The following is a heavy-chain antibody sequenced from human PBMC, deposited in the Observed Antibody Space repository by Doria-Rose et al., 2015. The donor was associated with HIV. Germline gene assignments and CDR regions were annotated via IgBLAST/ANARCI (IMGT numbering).Heavy chain of an antibody. J-gene: IGHJ4*02. CDR3: ARVLSGTYDY. CDR2: IFYTGST. D-gene: IGHD1-26*01. CDR1: GGSISHYY. V-gene: IGHV4-59*01. Sequence: QVQLQESGPGLVKPSETLSLTCSVSGGSISHYYWRWIRQPPGKGLEYIGDIFYTGSTNYSPSLKSRVSISIDTSKNKFSLRLSSVTAADTPVYYCARVLSGTYDYWGQGTLVTVSS.